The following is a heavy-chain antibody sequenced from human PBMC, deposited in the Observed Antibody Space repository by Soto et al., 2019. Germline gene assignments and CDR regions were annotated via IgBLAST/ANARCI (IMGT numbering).Heavy chain of an antibody. D-gene: IGHD4-17*01. CDR2: ISSSSSYI. V-gene: IGHV3-21*01. J-gene: IGHJ4*02. CDR3: ARDSMTTVTTN. CDR1: GFTFSSYS. Sequence: GSLRLSCAASGFTFSSYSMNWVRQAPGKGLEWVSSISSSSSYIYYADSVKGRFTISRDNAKNSLYLQMNSLRAEDTAVYYCARDSMTTVTTNWGQGTLVTVSS.